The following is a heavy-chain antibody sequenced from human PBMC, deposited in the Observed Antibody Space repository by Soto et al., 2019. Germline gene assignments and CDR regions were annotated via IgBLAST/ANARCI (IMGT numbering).Heavy chain of an antibody. V-gene: IGHV5-51*01. Sequence: AESLKISCKGSGYSFTSYWIGWVRQIPGKGLEWMGIIYPGDSDTRYSPSFQGQVTISADKSISTAYLQWSSLKASDTAMYYCARTSAAGKYYYGMDVWGQGTTVTVS. CDR1: GYSFTSYW. D-gene: IGHD6-13*01. J-gene: IGHJ6*02. CDR3: ARTSAAGKYYYGMDV. CDR2: IYPGDSDT.